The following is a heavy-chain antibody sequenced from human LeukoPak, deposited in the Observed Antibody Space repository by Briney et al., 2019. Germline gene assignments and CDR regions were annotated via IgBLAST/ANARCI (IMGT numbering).Heavy chain of an antibody. D-gene: IGHD6-19*01. Sequence: GGSLRLSCAASGFTVSSNYMSWVRQAPGKGLEWVSVIYSGGSTYYADSVKGRFTISRDNSKNTLYLQMNSLRAEDTAVYYCARVRTIYSSGWYDYWGQGTLVTVSS. CDR2: IYSGGST. CDR3: ARVRTIYSSGWYDY. V-gene: IGHV3-66*01. CDR1: GFTVSSNY. J-gene: IGHJ4*02.